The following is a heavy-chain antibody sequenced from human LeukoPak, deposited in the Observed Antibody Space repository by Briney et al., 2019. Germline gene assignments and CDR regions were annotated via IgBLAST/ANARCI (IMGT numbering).Heavy chain of an antibody. CDR3: ARDYSYPDY. V-gene: IGHV4-4*07. D-gene: IGHD5-18*01. Sequence: PETQSLTCSVSGASISAYHWSWIRPPAGRGREWIGRIYSRGRTNNIPSLKSRLNMSVDTSKKQFSLKLNSVTAADTAVYYCARDYSYPDYWGRGTLVTVSS. CDR1: GASISAYH. J-gene: IGHJ4*02. CDR2: IYSRGRT.